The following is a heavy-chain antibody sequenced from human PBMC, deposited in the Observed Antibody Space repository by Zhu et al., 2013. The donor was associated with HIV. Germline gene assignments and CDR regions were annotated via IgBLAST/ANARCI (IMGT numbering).Heavy chain of an antibody. Sequence: QVQLVQSGAEVKKPGASVKVSCQTSGYSFTNYDIHWVRQSTGQGLEWMGWMNPDSGNTGYAQKFQGRVTITRDTSINTIYLDLSSLTPDDTAVYFCARDHNWGPDHWGQGALVTVSS. CDR1: GYSFTNYD. D-gene: IGHD1-1*01. J-gene: IGHJ4*02. V-gene: IGHV1-8*03. CDR3: ARDHNWGPDH. CDR2: MNPDSGNT.